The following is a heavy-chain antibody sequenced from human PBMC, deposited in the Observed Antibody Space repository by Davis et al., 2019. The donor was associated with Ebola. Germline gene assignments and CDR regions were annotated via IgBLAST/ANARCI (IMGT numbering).Heavy chain of an antibody. V-gene: IGHV3-74*01. CDR1: GFTFSRYW. Sequence: PGGSLRLSCAASGFTFSRYWIHWVRQAPGKGLVWVSRTSTDGSYTDYADPVKGRFTISRDNAKNTLYLQMNSLRADDTALYYCARNPDGTYGNFDPWGQGTLVTVSS. CDR2: TSTDGSYT. J-gene: IGHJ5*02. CDR3: ARNPDGTYGNFDP. D-gene: IGHD1-26*01.